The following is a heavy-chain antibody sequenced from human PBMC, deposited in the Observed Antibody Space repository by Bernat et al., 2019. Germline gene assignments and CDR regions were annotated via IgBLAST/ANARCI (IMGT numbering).Heavy chain of an antibody. CDR3: AREHDYGVYWAIYYGMDV. CDR1: GFTFSSYA. CDR2: ISYDGSNK. D-gene: IGHD4-17*01. J-gene: IGHJ6*02. Sequence: QVQLVESGGGVVQPGRSLRLSCAASGFTFSSYAMHWVRQAPGKGLEWVAVISYDGSNKYYADSVKGRFTISRDNSKNTLYLQMNSLRAEDTAVYYCAREHDYGVYWAIYYGMDVWGQGTTVTVSS. V-gene: IGHV3-30-3*01.